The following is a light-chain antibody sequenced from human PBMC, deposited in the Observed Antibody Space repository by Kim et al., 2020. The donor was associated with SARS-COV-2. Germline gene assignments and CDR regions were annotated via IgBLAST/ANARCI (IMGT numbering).Light chain of an antibody. CDR2: GQN. Sequence: SSELTQDPAVSVALGQTVRFTCQGDSLRSYYASWYQQKPGQAPVLVIYGQNSRPSGIADRFSGSSSGNTASLSITGAKAADKADYYCNSRDSSGAPWVFGGGTKLTVL. V-gene: IGLV3-19*01. J-gene: IGLJ3*02. CDR1: SLRSYY. CDR3: NSRDSSGAPWV.